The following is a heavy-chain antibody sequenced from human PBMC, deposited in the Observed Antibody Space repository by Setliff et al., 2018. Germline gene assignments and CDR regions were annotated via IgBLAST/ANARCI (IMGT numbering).Heavy chain of an antibody. Sequence: ASVKVSCKASGGTLSTLAITWVRQAPGQGLEWMGGTIPLLPLPNYAVKFQGRLTITADKSTDTAYMELSSLRSEDTAVYYCARSAITGTTRKYYYYMDVWGQGATVTVSS. V-gene: IGHV1-69*10. D-gene: IGHD1-7*01. CDR2: TIPLLPLP. CDR1: GGTLSTLA. J-gene: IGHJ6*03. CDR3: ARSAITGTTRKYYYYMDV.